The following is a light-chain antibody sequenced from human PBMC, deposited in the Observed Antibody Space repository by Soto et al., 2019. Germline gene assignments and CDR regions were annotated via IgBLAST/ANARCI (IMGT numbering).Light chain of an antibody. V-gene: IGLV2-14*01. J-gene: IGLJ2*01. CDR2: DVS. CDR1: SSDVGGYNY. Sequence: QSVLTQPASVSGSPGQSITISCTGTSSDVGGYNYVSWYQQHPGKAPKLMIYDVSNRPSGVSNHFSGSKSGNTASLTISGLQAEDEADYYCSSYTSSSTPYVVFGGGTKVTVL. CDR3: SSYTSSSTPYVV.